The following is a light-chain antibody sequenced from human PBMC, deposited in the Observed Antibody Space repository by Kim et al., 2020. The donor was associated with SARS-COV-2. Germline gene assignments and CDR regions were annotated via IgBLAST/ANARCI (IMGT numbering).Light chain of an antibody. CDR1: SGNSSYA. CDR2: LNSGGSH. V-gene: IGLV4-69*01. J-gene: IGLJ3*02. CDR3: QPWAPAIV. Sequence: GAAVRRPCTLTSGNSSYALAWHQQLPEKGPRCLLRLNSGGSHRQGGGIPSHFSASSSGAEHCLPTPGLQSGDGAEYSGQPWAPAIVFGGGTKLTVL.